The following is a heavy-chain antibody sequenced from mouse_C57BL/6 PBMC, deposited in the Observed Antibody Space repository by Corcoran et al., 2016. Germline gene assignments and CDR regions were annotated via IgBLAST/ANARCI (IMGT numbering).Heavy chain of an antibody. CDR3: ARNRNWYFEV. Sequence: QVQLQQSGAELMKPGTSVKLSCKATGYTFTGYWIEWVKQRPGHGLEWIGEILPGSGSINYNEKFKGKATFTADTSSNTAYMQLSSLTIEDSAIYYCARNRNWYFEVWGTGTTVTVSS. V-gene: IGHV1-9*01. CDR2: ILPGSGSI. CDR1: GYTFTGYW. J-gene: IGHJ1*03.